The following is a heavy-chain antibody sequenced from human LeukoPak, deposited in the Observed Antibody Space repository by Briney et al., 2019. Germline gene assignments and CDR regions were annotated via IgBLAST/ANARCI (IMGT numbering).Heavy chain of an antibody. CDR3: ARDGCSSTSCYGDYYYYGMDV. J-gene: IGHJ6*02. CDR2: ISSSGSTI. D-gene: IGHD2-2*01. V-gene: IGHV3-11*01. CDR1: GFTFSGYY. Sequence: GGSLRLSCAASGFTFSGYYMSWIRQAPGKGLEWVSYISSSGSTIYYADSVKGRFTISRDNAKNSLYLQMNSLRAEDTAVYYWARDGCSSTSCYGDYYYYGMDVWGQGTTVTVSS.